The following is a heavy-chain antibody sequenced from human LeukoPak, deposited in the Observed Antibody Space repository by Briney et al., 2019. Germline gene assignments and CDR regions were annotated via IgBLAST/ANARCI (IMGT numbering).Heavy chain of an antibody. CDR1: GFTFSDYY. V-gene: IGHV3-11*01. CDR2: ISSSSNNI. Sequence: GGSLRLSCAASGFTFSDYYMTWIRQAPGKGLEWVSYISSSSNNIHYANSVRGRFTISRDNTKNSVYLQMNSLRAEDTAIYYCARAAGWFDPWGQGTLVTVSS. J-gene: IGHJ5*02. CDR3: ARAAGWFDP.